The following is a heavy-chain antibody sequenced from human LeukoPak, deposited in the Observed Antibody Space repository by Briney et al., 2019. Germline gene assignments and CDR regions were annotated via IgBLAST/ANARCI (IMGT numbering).Heavy chain of an antibody. CDR3: ARAFRYSTSSRTFDY. V-gene: IGHV3-20*04. D-gene: IGHD6-6*01. J-gene: IGHJ4*02. CDR2: ITWSGGST. CDR1: GFPFDDYG. Sequence: GGSLRLSCAASGFPFDDYGMSRVRQAPGKGLEWVSDITWSGGSTGYADSVKGRFTISRDSARDSLYLQMNSLRAEDTAFYYCARAFRYSTSSRTFDYWGQGTLVTVSS.